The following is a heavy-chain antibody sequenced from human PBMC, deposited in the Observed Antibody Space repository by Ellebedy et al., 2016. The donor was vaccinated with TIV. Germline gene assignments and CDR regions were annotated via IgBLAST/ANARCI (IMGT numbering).Heavy chain of an antibody. D-gene: IGHD5-18*01. V-gene: IGHV3-7*01. CDR2: IKQEGSEK. Sequence: GESLKISCAASGFTFSNYWMSWVRQAPGKGLEWVANIKQEGSEKYYVDSVKGRFTISRDNAKNSLYLQMNSLRAEDTAVYYCARDFDTAPMKTIFDYWGHGTLATVSS. J-gene: IGHJ4*01. CDR3: ARDFDTAPMKTIFDY. CDR1: GFTFSNYW.